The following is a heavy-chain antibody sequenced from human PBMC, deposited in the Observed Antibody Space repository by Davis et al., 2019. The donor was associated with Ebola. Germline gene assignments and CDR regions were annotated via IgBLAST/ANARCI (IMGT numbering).Heavy chain of an antibody. D-gene: IGHD3-10*01. CDR3: ARNQLGVIGFDI. CDR2: EKEDGTSK. Sequence: PGGSLRLSCAASGFRLISYGMHWVRQAPGKGLEWVAHEKEDGTSKSYVDSVKGRFTISRDNAKNSLYLQINSLRAEDTAVYYCARNQLGVIGFDIWGQGTKVTASS. V-gene: IGHV3-7*03. CDR1: GFRLISYG. J-gene: IGHJ3*02.